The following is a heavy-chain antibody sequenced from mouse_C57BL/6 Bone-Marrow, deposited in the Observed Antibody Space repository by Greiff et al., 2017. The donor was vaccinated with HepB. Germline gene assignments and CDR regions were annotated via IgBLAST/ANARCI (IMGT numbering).Heavy chain of an antibody. CDR1: GFTFSSYA. V-gene: IGHV5-9-1*02. Sequence: EVKVVESGEGLVKPGGSLKLSCAASGFTFSSYAMSWVRQTPEKRLEWVAYISSGGDYIYYADTVKGRFTISRDNARNTLYLQMSSLKSEDTAMYYCTSHYYDYSWFAYWGQGTLVTVSA. CDR2: ISSGGDYI. D-gene: IGHD2-4*01. J-gene: IGHJ3*01. CDR3: TSHYYDYSWFAY.